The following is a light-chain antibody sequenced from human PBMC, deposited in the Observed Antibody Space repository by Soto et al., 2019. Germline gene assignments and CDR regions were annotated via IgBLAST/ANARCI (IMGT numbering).Light chain of an antibody. Sequence: EIVLTQSPGTLSLSPGERATLSCRASQSVSSSYLAWCQQKPGQAPRLLIYGASNRATGIPDRFSGGGTATDFTLTISRLEPEDFAVYYCQQYDESPLTFGGGTKVDIK. CDR3: QQYDESPLT. CDR1: QSVSSSY. V-gene: IGKV3-20*01. CDR2: GAS. J-gene: IGKJ4*01.